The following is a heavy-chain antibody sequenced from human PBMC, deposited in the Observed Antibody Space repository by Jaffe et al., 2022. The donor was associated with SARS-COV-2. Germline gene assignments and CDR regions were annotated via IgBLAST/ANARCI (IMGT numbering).Heavy chain of an antibody. V-gene: IGHV3-66*02. CDR1: GFTVSSNY. CDR2: IYSGGST. D-gene: IGHD5-18*01. CDR3: ARDIVDTAILEASDYYGMDV. J-gene: IGHJ6*02. Sequence: EVQLVESGGGLVQPGGSLRLSCAASGFTVSSNYMSWVRQAPGKGLEWVSVIYSGGSTYYADSVKGRFTISRDNSKNTLYLQMNSLRAEDTAVYYCARDIVDTAILEASDYYGMDVWGQGTTVTVSS.